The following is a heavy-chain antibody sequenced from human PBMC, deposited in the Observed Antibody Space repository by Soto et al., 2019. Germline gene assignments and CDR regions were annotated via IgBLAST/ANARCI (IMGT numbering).Heavy chain of an antibody. CDR3: ARGAYSSTPYYFDY. D-gene: IGHD6-13*01. CDR2: IWPGDSDT. J-gene: IGHJ4*02. V-gene: IGHV5-51*01. Sequence: GESLKISCKGSGYSFNSYWIHWVRQMPGKGLEWMGIIWPGDSDTRYSPSFQGQVTISADKSISTAYLQWSSLKASDTAMYYCARGAYSSTPYYFDYWGQGTQVTVSS. CDR1: GYSFNSYW.